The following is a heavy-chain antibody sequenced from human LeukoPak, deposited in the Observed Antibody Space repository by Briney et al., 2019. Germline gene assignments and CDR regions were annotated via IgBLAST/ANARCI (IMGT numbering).Heavy chain of an antibody. CDR3: ARHYGSRSLYYYYGMDV. V-gene: IGHV1-69*01. CDR1: GGTFSSYA. J-gene: IGHJ6*04. Sequence: ASVKVSCKASGGTFSSYAISWVRQAPGQGLEWMGGIIPIFGTANYAQKFQGRVTITADESTSTAYMELSSLRSEGTAVYYCARHYGSRSLYYYYGMDVWGKGTTVTVSS. D-gene: IGHD3-10*01. CDR2: IIPIFGTA.